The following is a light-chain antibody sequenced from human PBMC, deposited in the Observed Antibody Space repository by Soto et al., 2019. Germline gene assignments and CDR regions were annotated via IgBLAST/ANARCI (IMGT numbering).Light chain of an antibody. CDR2: DAS. J-gene: IGKJ1*01. CDR1: QSVSSY. V-gene: IGKV3-11*01. CDR3: QQRSNWPRWT. Sequence: EIVLTQSPATLSLSPGERATLSCRASQSVSSYLAWYQQNPGQAPRLLIYDASNRAPAIPARFSGSGSGTVFTRTISSLEPEDFAVYYCQQRSNWPRWTFGQGTKVEIK.